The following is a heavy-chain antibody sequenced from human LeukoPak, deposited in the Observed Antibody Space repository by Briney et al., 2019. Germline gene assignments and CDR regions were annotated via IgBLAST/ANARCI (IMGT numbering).Heavy chain of an antibody. CDR3: ARVSPIAAAGSSYYYAIDV. Sequence: SDTLSLTCNVSGDSISNYYWTWIRQPAGKGLEWIGRIYSSGTTTYNPVLWSLVAMSVDTSRNQFSLKLNSVTAAATAVYYCARVSPIAAAGSSYYYAIDVWGQGTTVTVSS. J-gene: IGHJ6*02. D-gene: IGHD6-25*01. CDR1: GDSISNYY. CDR2: IYSSGTT. V-gene: IGHV4-4*07.